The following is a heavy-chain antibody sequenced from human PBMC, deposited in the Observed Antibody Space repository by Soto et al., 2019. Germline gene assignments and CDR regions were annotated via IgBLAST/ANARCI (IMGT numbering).Heavy chain of an antibody. CDR2: IYYSGST. V-gene: IGHV4-39*07. CDR1: GGSISSSSYY. CDR3: ASLIAAASKIDY. Sequence: PSETLSLTCTVSGGSISSSSYYWGWIRQPPGKGLEWIGSIYYSGSTYYNPSLKSRVTISVDTSKNQFSLKLSSVTAADTAVYYCASLIAAASKIDYWGQGTLVTVSS. D-gene: IGHD6-13*01. J-gene: IGHJ4*02.